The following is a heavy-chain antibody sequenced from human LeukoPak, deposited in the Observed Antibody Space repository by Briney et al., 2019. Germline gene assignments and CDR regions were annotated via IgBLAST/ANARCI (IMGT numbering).Heavy chain of an antibody. Sequence: SETLSLTCAVYGGSFSGYYWSWIRQPPGKGLEWIGEINHSGSTNYNPSLKSRVTISVDTSKNQFSLKLSSVTAADTAVYYCARRGFDPWGQGTLVTVAS. J-gene: IGHJ5*02. CDR3: ARRGFDP. V-gene: IGHV4-34*01. CDR1: GGSFSGYY. CDR2: INHSGST.